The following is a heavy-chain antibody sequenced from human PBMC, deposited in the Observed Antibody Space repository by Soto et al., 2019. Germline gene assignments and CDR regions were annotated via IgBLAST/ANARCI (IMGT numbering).Heavy chain of an antibody. Sequence: QVQLVQSGVEVKKPGSSEKVSCKASGGTFSSYDISWVRQAPGQGLEWMGEIIPIFGTANYAQKFQGRVTIRSEDTAVYYCARDRGPSSGYYPYWFDPWGQGTLVTVSS. V-gene: IGHV1-69*05. CDR1: GGTFSSYD. CDR2: IIPIFGTA. J-gene: IGHJ5*02. CDR3: P. D-gene: IGHD3-22*01.